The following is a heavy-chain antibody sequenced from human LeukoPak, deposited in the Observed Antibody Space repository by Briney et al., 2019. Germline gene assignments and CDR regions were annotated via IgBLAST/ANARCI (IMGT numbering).Heavy chain of an antibody. Sequence: PGGSLRLSCAASGFIFSSYAMSWVRQAPGKGLEWVSLISDSGGITYYADSVKGRFTISRDNAKNTLYLQMNSLRAEDTAVYYCTRVGDYGGNWAWYFDLWGRGTLVTVSS. J-gene: IGHJ2*01. CDR1: GFIFSSYA. CDR3: TRVGDYGGNWAWYFDL. V-gene: IGHV3-23*01. CDR2: ISDSGGIT. D-gene: IGHD4-23*01.